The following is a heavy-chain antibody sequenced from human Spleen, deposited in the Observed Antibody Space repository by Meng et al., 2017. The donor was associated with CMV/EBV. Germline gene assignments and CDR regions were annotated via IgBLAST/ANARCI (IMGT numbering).Heavy chain of an antibody. CDR1: SISRSSYS. D-gene: IGHD3-3*01. J-gene: IGHJ5*02. V-gene: IGHV4-39*07. CDR2: IYYSGST. Sequence: SISRSSYSWGWIRQPPGKGLAWIGSIYYSGSTYYNPSLKSRVTISVDTSKNQFSLKLSSVTAADTAVYYCARTHYDFWSGYPDWFDPWGQGTLVTVSS. CDR3: ARTHYDFWSGYPDWFDP.